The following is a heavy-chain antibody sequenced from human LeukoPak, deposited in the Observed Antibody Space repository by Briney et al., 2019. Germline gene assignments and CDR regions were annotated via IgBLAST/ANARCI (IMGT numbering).Heavy chain of an antibody. CDR2: ISSSGSTT. CDR3: ARMKWLANYFDY. J-gene: IGHJ4*02. CDR1: GFTFSDYY. Sequence: GGSLRLSCAASGFTFSDYYMSWIRQAPGKGLEWVSYISSSGSTTYYADSVKGRFTISRDNAKNSLYLQMNSLRAEDTAVYYCARMKWLANYFDYWGQGTLVTVSS. V-gene: IGHV3-11*04. D-gene: IGHD3-22*01.